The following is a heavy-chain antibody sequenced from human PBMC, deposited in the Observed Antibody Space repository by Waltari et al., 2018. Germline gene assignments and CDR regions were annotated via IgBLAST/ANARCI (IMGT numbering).Heavy chain of an antibody. J-gene: IGHJ5*02. CDR3: VRNFPDFAH. V-gene: IGHV1-8*01. Sequence: QVQLMQSGAEVKKPGASVRVSCKSSGYTFINHDINWIRQAPGQGLEWMGWMSPNTNYAGYATSFRGRLTITRDISVTTTYMELGSLRSEDTAVYYCVRNFPDFAHWGQGTLVTVSS. CDR1: GYTFINHD. CDR2: MSPNTNYA.